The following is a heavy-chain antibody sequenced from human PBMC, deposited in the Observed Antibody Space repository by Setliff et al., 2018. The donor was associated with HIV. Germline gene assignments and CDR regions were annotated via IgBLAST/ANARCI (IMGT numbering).Heavy chain of an antibody. CDR1: GFTVSSNY. CDR3: ARVEYSSSWYWAGAFDI. V-gene: IGHV3-53*01. D-gene: IGHD6-13*01. Sequence: PGGSLRLSCAASGFTVSSNYMSWVRQAPGKGLEWVSVIYSGGSTYYADSVKGRFTISRDNSKNTLYLQMNSLRAEDTAVYYCARVEYSSSWYWAGAFDIWGQGTMVTVSS. J-gene: IGHJ3*02. CDR2: IYSGGST.